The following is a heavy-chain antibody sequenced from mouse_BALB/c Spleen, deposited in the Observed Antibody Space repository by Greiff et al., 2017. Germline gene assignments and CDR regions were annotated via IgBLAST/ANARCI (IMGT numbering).Heavy chain of an antibody. D-gene: IGHD2-14*01. CDR3: ARRGEVRRYFDV. Sequence: VQLKESGPSLVKPSQTLSLTCSVTGDSITSGYWNWIRKFPGNKLEYMGYISYSGSTYYNPSLKSRISITRDTSKNQYYLQLNSVTTEDTATYYCARRGEVRRYFDVWGAGTTVTVSS. V-gene: IGHV3-8*02. CDR2: ISYSGST. J-gene: IGHJ1*01. CDR1: GDSITSGY.